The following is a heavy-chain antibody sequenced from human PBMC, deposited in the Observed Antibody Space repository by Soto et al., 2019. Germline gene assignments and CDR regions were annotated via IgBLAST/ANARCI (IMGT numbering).Heavy chain of an antibody. CDR2: INTGKGNT. V-gene: IGHV1-3*04. Sequence: DSVKVSCKASGYTFTSYAMHWVRQAPGQRLEWMGWINTGKGNTKYSQKFQGRVTITRDTSASTAYMDLSSLRSGDTAVYYCARDPWGGAVDAFDIWGQGTMVTVSS. CDR3: ARDPWGGAVDAFDI. D-gene: IGHD3-10*01. J-gene: IGHJ3*02. CDR1: GYTFTSYA.